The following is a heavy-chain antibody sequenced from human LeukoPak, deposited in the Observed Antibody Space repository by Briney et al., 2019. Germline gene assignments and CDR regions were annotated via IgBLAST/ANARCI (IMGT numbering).Heavy chain of an antibody. CDR2: ISSSGSTI. V-gene: IGHV3-48*03. CDR1: GFTFSSYE. D-gene: IGHD3-22*01. CDR3: AKSHDSSGSDY. Sequence: PGGSLRLSCAASGFTFSSYEMNWVRQAPGKGLEWVSYISSSGSTIYYADSVKGRFTISRDNSKNTLYMQMNSLRAEDTAVYYCAKSHDSSGSDYWGQGTLVTVSS. J-gene: IGHJ4*02.